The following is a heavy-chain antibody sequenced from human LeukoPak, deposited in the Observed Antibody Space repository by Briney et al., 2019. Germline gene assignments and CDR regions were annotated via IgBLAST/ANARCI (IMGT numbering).Heavy chain of an antibody. J-gene: IGHJ4*02. D-gene: IGHD6-19*01. CDR2: ISGSGGST. CDR3: AKDRTISSGRRRPIYYFDY. V-gene: IGHV3-23*01. CDR1: GFTFSSYA. Sequence: GGSLRLSCAASGFTFSSYAMSWVRQAPGKGLEWVSAISGSGGSTYYADSVKGRFTISRDNSKNTLYLQMNSLRAEDTAVYYCAKDRTISSGRRRPIYYFDYWGQGTLVTVSS.